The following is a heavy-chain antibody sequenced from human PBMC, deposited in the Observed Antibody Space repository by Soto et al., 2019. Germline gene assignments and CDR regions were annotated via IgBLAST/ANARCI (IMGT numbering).Heavy chain of an antibody. CDR2: IKQDGSEK. CDR3: ARDVPVTTFYYYYMDV. CDR1: GFTFSSYW. Sequence: EVQLVESGGGLVQPGGSLRLSCAASGFTFSSYWMSWVRQAPGKGLEWVANIKQDGSEKYYVDSVKGRFTISRDNAKNSLYLQMNSLRAEDTAVYYCARDVPVTTFYYYYMDVWGKGTTVTVSS. D-gene: IGHD4-17*01. V-gene: IGHV3-7*01. J-gene: IGHJ6*03.